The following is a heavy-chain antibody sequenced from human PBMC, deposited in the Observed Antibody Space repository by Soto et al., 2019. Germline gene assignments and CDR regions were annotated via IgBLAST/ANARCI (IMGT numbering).Heavy chain of an antibody. CDR2: IYYTGNT. V-gene: IGHV4-31*03. CDR1: GGSINSGGYY. CDR3: ARIFKTMSFYYGMDV. D-gene: IGHD3-9*01. J-gene: IGHJ6*02. Sequence: QVQLQESGPGLVKPSQTLSLICTVSGGSINSGGYYWSWLRHHPGKGLEWIGYIYYTGNTYYNPSLMSRVAISVDTSGNQFFLKLTSMTAADTAVYFCARIFKTMSFYYGMDVWGLGTTVTVSS.